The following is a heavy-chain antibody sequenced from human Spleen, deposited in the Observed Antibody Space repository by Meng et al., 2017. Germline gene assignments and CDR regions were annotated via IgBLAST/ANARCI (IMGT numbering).Heavy chain of an antibody. CDR2: IIPIFGIP. J-gene: IGHJ6*02. Sequence: SVKVSCKPSGYNFPDYWLHWVRRAPGQGLEWMGGIIPIFGIPNYAQKFQGRVTIIADESTSTAYMELSSLRSEDTAVYYCARDMGGYRYYYGMDVWGQGTTVTVSS. CDR1: GYNFPDYW. V-gene: IGHV1-69*13. D-gene: IGHD1-26*01. CDR3: ARDMGGYRYYYGMDV.